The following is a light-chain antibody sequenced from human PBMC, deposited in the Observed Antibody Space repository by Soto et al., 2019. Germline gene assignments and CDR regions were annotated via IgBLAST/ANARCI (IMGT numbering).Light chain of an antibody. Sequence: DIQMTQSPSSLSASVGDRVTITCRASQSISSYLNWYQQKPGKAPKLLIYAASSLQSGVPSRFSGSGSGTDFTLTISSLQPEDFATYYCQQSYSTPLTFGGETNVDIK. CDR3: QQSYSTPLT. J-gene: IGKJ4*01. CDR1: QSISSY. V-gene: IGKV1-39*01. CDR2: AAS.